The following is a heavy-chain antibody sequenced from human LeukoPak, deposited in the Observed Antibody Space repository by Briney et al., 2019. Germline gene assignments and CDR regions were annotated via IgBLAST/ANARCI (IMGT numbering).Heavy chain of an antibody. CDR3: ARQLGYCSDGTCYFDY. CDR1: GFTFSSYA. Sequence: SGGSLRLSCAVSGFTFSSYAMSWVRQAPGKGLEWVSATSNSGGSTYYADSVKGRFTISRDNSKNTLYLQMSSLRAEDTAVYYCARQLGYCSDGTCYFDYWGQGTLVTVSS. J-gene: IGHJ4*02. D-gene: IGHD2-15*01. V-gene: IGHV3-23*01. CDR2: TSNSGGST.